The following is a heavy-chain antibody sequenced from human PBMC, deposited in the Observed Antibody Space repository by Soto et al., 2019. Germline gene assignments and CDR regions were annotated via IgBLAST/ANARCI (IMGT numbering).Heavy chain of an antibody. Sequence: GASVKVSCKASGYTFTSYGISWVRQAPGQGLEWMGWISAYNGNTNYAQKLQGRVTMTTDTSTSTAYMELRSLRSDDTAVYYCAREENSNYPSAFDYWGQGTLVTVSS. CDR1: GYTFTSYG. J-gene: IGHJ4*02. CDR2: ISAYNGNT. V-gene: IGHV1-18*01. D-gene: IGHD4-4*01. CDR3: AREENSNYPSAFDY.